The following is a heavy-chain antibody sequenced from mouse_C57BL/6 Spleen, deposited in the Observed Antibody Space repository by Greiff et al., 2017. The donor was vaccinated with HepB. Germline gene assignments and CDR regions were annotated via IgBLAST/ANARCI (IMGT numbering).Heavy chain of an antibody. V-gene: IGHV1-69*01. D-gene: IGHD3-3*01. CDR1: GYTFTSYW. Sequence: VQLQQPGAELVMPGASVKLSCKASGYTFTSYWMHWVKQRPGQGLEWIGEIDPSDSYTNYNQKFKGKSTLTVDKSSSTAYMQLSSLTSEDSAVYYCARGGDVGTFDYWGQGTTLTVSS. CDR2: IDPSDSYT. CDR3: ARGGDVGTFDY. J-gene: IGHJ2*01.